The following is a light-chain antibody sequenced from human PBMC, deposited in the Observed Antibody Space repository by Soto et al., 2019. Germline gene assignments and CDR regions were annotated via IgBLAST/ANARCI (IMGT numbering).Light chain of an antibody. CDR1: SSDIGSYNY. V-gene: IGLV2-14*01. CDR2: EVS. CDR3: SSHTTYSTRI. Sequence: ALTQPASVSGSPGQSIAISCTGTSSDIGSYNYVSWYQQHPGKAPKLIIHEVSNRPSGISDHFSGSKSGNTASLTISGLQADDEADYYCSSHTTYSTRIFGTGTKSPS. J-gene: IGLJ1*01.